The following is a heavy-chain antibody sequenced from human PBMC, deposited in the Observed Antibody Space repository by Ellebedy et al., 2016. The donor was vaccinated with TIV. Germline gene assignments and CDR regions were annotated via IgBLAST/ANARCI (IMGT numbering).Heavy chain of an antibody. CDR1: GFTFNNYW. D-gene: IGHD1-7*01. CDR3: RTGTTSGVDY. Sequence: GESLKISXAASGFTFNNYWMHWVRQAPGKGLVWVSRINSDGSSTSYADSVKGRFTISRDNAKNTLYLQMNSLRAEDTAVYYCRTGTTSGVDYWGQGTLVTVSS. V-gene: IGHV3-74*01. J-gene: IGHJ4*02. CDR2: INSDGSST.